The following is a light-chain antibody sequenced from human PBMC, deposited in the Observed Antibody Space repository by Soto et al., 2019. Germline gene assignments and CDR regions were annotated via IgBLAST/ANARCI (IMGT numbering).Light chain of an antibody. V-gene: IGKV3-11*01. CDR3: QQRSNWWT. CDR2: DAS. Sequence: MVLTQSPATLSLSPGERATLYCRASQSVGSYLAWYQQKPGQAPRLLIYDASNRATGIPARFSGSGSGTDFTLTISSLEPEDFAVYYCQQRSNWWTFGQGTKVDIK. J-gene: IGKJ1*01. CDR1: QSVGSY.